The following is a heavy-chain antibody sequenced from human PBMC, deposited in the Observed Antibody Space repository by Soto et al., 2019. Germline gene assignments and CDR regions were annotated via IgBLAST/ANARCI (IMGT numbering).Heavy chain of an antibody. J-gene: IGHJ1*01. Sequence: GGSLRLSCAASGFSFGNYVMNWVRQAPGKGLEWVSGISDSGGNSSSADSVKGRFTVSRDNSKNTLYLQMDSLTGDDTAVYYCTKGGDSWSGYAQHWGQGALVTVSS. V-gene: IGHV3-23*01. CDR2: ISDSGGNS. CDR1: GFSFGNYV. D-gene: IGHD3-3*01. CDR3: TKGGDSWSGYAQH.